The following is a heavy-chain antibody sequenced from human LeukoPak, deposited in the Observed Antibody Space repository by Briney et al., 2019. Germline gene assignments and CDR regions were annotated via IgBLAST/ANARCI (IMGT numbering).Heavy chain of an antibody. CDR3: ARGEIAALGGRFNY. D-gene: IGHD6-6*01. V-gene: IGHV3-33*01. CDR2: IWYDGSNK. Sequence: GGSLRLSCAASGFTFSSYGMHWVRQAPGKGLEWVAVIWYDGSNKYYADSVKGRFTISRDNSKNTLYLQMNSLRAEDTAVYYCARGEIAALGGRFNYWGQGTLVTVSS. CDR1: GFTFSSYG. J-gene: IGHJ4*02.